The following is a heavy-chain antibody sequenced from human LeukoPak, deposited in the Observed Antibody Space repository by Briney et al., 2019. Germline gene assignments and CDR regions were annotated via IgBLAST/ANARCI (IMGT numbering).Heavy chain of an antibody. CDR3: ARGTIVGATTLNY. CDR1: GFTFSSYG. Sequence: PGRSLRLSCAASGFTFSSYGMHWVRQAPGKGLEWVAVIWYDGSNKYYADSVKGRFTISRDNSKNTLYLQMNSLRAEDTAVYYCARGTIVGATTLNYWGREPWSPSPQ. J-gene: IGHJ4*02. D-gene: IGHD1-26*01. CDR2: IWYDGSNK. V-gene: IGHV3-33*01.